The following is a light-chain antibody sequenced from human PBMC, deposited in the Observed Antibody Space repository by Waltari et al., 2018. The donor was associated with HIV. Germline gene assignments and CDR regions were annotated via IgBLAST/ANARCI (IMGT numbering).Light chain of an antibody. V-gene: IGKV1-39*01. CDR3: QQSYRMPYT. CDR2: TTS. CDR1: QKITTF. J-gene: IGKJ2*01. Sequence: DIQVTQSPSPLSASLGGRVTLACRSSQKITTFLHWYQQRPGRAPQLLIYTTSNLQSGIPSRFRGSGSGTDFVLTVTNLQPEDSATYFCQQSYRMPYTFGQGTK.